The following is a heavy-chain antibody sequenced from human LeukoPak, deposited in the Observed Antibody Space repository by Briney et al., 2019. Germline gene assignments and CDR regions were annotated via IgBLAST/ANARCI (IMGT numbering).Heavy chain of an antibody. CDR2: ISYDGSNK. Sequence: PGRSLRLSCAASGFAFSSYGMHWVRQAPGKGLEWVAVISYDGSNKYYADSVKGRFTISRDNSKNTLYLQMNSLRAEDTAVYYCAKGTYYYDSSGYYPYYWGQGTLVTVSS. D-gene: IGHD3-22*01. V-gene: IGHV3-30*18. J-gene: IGHJ4*02. CDR3: AKGTYYYDSSGYYPYY. CDR1: GFAFSSYG.